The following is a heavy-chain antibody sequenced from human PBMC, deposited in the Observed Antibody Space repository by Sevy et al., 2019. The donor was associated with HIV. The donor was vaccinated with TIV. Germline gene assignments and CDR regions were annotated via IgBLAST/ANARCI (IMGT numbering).Heavy chain of an antibody. V-gene: IGHV1-2*02. CDR1: GYTFTGYY. CDR2: INPNSSGT. D-gene: IGHD2-2*01. J-gene: IGHJ5*02. Sequence: AAVKVSCKASGYTFTGYYMHWVRQAPRQGLERMGWINPNSSGTNYAQKFQGRVTMIRDTSISTAYMELSRLRSDDRAVYYCARVTLSGIVVVPAATRSNWFDPWGQGTLVTVSS. CDR3: ARVTLSGIVVVPAATRSNWFDP.